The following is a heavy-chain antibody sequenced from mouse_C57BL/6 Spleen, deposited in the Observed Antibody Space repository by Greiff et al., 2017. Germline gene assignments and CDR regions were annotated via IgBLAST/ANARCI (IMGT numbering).Heavy chain of an antibody. J-gene: IGHJ2*01. CDR1: GFTFTDYY. V-gene: IGHV7-3*01. CDR2: IRNKANGYTT. D-gene: IGHD2-12*01. CDR3: ARYPPSYYINYLDY. Sequence: EVQLVESGGGLVQPGGSLSLSCAASGFTFTDYYMSWVRQPPGKALEWLGFIRNKANGYTTESSASVKGRFTISRDNSQSILYLQMNALRAEDSATYYCARYPPSYYINYLDYWGQGTTLPVSS.